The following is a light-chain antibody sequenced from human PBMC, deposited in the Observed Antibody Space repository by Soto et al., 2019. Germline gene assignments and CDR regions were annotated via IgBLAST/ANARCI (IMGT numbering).Light chain of an antibody. CDR3: QQYHNWTRGT. V-gene: IGKV3-15*01. CDR1: QSVSSN. J-gene: IGKJ1*01. CDR2: GAS. Sequence: EIVMTQSPATLSVSPGERATLSCRASQSVSSNLAWYQQKPGQAPRLLIYGASTRATGIPARFSGSGSGTEFTLTISSLQSEDFAVYYCQQYHNWTRGTFGQGTKVEIK.